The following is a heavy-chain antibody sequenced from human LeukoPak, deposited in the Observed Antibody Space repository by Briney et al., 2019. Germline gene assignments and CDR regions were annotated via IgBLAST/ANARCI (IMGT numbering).Heavy chain of an antibody. CDR2: IYPGDSHT. Sequence: GESLKISCKGSGYSFTSYWIGWVRQMPGKGLEWMGIIYPGDSHTIYSPSFQGQVTVSADMSISTAYLQWSSLKASDTAIYYCVRHYRPPQDSRAAKPTGYYYYYMDVWGTGTTVIVSS. J-gene: IGHJ6*03. D-gene: IGHD3-16*02. CDR1: GYSFTSYW. CDR3: VRHYRPPQDSRAAKPTGYYYYYMDV. V-gene: IGHV5-51*01.